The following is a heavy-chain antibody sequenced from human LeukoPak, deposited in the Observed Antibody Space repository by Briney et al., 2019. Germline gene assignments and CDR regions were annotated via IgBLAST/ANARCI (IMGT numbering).Heavy chain of an antibody. V-gene: IGHV3-30*02. CDR2: MRYDGSSK. CDR1: GFSFSNSG. Sequence: PGGSLRLSYAASGFSFSNSGMHWVRQAPGKGLEWVAFMRYDGSSKFYTDSVKGRFTISRDNSKNTLYLQMNSLRAKDTAVYYCAKDFIYGGWGNGFDIWGQGTMVTVSS. D-gene: IGHD3-16*01. J-gene: IGHJ3*02. CDR3: AKDFIYGGWGNGFDI.